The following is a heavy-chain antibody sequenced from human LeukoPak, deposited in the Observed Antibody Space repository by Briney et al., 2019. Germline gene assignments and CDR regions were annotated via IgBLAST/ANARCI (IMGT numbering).Heavy chain of an antibody. J-gene: IGHJ4*02. CDR3: TRAAIVVVPAAIPEDYFDY. CDR2: IRSKAYGGTT. Sequence: PGGPLRLSCTASGFTFGDYAMSWVRQAPGKGLEWVGFIRSKAYGGTTEYAASVKGRFTISRDDSKSIAYLQMSSLKTEDTAVYYCTRAAIVVVPAAIPEDYFDYWGQGTLVTVSS. D-gene: IGHD2-2*02. CDR1: GFTFGDYA. V-gene: IGHV3-49*04.